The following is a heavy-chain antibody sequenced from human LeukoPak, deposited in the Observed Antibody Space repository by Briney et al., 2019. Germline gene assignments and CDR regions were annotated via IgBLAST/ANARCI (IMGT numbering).Heavy chain of an antibody. CDR1: VGTFISYA. Sequence: SLKDSSMAPVGTFISYALRWVRQAPGRGREWMGGLIPIFGTANYAQKFQGRVTMTADESTSTAYMELSSLRSEDTAVYYCARVVDVEYSGSYYLDYWGQGSLVTVSS. D-gene: IGHD1-26*01. CDR2: LIPIFGTA. V-gene: IGHV1-69*13. CDR3: ARVVDVEYSGSYYLDY. J-gene: IGHJ4*02.